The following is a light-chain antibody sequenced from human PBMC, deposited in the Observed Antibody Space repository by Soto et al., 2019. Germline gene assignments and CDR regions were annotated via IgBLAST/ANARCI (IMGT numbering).Light chain of an antibody. CDR3: SSYAGSITIYV. CDR1: SSDVGAYNF. Sequence: QSALAQPPSASGSPGQSVTISCTGTSSDVGAYNFVSWYQQLPGKAPKLMIYEVTKRPSGVPDRFSGSKSGNTASLTVSGLQAEDEADYYCSSYAGSITIYVFGNGTKLTVL. J-gene: IGLJ1*01. V-gene: IGLV2-8*01. CDR2: EVT.